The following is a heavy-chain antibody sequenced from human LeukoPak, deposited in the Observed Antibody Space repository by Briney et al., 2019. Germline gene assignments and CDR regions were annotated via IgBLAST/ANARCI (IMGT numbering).Heavy chain of an antibody. CDR3: AREVGTGVRGYDFLFNYYYYMDV. J-gene: IGHJ6*03. V-gene: IGHV6-1*01. Sequence: SQTLSLTCAISGDSVSSNSAAWNWIRQSPSGGLEWLGRTYYRSKWYNDYAVSVKSRITINPDTSKNQFSLQLNSVTPEDTAVYYCAREVGTGVRGYDFLFNYYYYMDVWGKGTTVTVSS. CDR2: TYYRSKWYN. D-gene: IGHD5-12*01. CDR1: GDSVSSNSAA.